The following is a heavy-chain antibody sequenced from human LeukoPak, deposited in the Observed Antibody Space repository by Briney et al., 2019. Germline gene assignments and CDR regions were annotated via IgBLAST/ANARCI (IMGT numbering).Heavy chain of an antibody. J-gene: IGHJ3*02. CDR2: IYYSGST. D-gene: IGHD3-22*01. CDR3: ARATPLIVVLNDAFDI. V-gene: IGHV4-59*01. CDR1: GGSISSYY. Sequence: SETLSLTCTVSGGSISSYYWSWIRQPPGKGLEWIGYIYYSGSTNYNPPLKSRVTISVDTSKNQFSLKLSSVTAADTAVYYCARATPLIVVLNDAFDIWGQGTMVTVSS.